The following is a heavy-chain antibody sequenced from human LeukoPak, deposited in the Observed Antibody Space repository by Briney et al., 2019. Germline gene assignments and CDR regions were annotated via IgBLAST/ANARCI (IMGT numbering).Heavy chain of an antibody. Sequence: GGSLRLSCAASGFTFSNAWMSWVRQAPGKGLEWVGRIKSKTDGGTTDYAAPVKGRFTISRDDSKNTLYLQMNSLKTEDTAMYYCTSPADIVVVPAANDAFDIWGQGTMVTVSS. CDR2: IKSKTDGGTT. J-gene: IGHJ3*02. D-gene: IGHD2-2*01. CDR3: TSPADIVVVPAANDAFDI. CDR1: GFTFSNAW. V-gene: IGHV3-15*01.